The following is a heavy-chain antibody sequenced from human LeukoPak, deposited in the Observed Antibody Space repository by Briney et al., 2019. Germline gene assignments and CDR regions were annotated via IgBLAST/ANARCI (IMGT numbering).Heavy chain of an antibody. CDR2: IYYSGST. V-gene: IGHV4-59*12. J-gene: IGHJ5*02. CDR1: GGSISSYY. D-gene: IGHD3/OR15-3a*01. CDR3: ARDLFADWDVGFDP. Sequence: SETLSLTCTVSGGSISSYYWSWIRQPPGKGLEWIGYIYYSGSTNYNPSLKSRVTISVDTSKNQFSLTLISVTAADTAVYYCARDLFADWDVGFDPWGQGTLVTVSS.